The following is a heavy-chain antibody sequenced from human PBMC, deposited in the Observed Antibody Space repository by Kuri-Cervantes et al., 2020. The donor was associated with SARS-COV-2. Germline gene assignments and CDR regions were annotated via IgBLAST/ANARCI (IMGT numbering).Heavy chain of an antibody. CDR2: ISSSSSYI. J-gene: IGHJ3*02. D-gene: IGHD6-19*01. Sequence: GGSLRLSCAASGFTFSSYEMNWVRQAPGKGLEWVSSISSSSSYIYYADSVKGRFTISRDNAKNSLYLQMNSLRAEDMAVYYCARAGVAGTYVGNDAFDIWGQGTMVTVSS. V-gene: IGHV3-21*01. CDR1: GFTFSSYE. CDR3: ARAGVAGTYVGNDAFDI.